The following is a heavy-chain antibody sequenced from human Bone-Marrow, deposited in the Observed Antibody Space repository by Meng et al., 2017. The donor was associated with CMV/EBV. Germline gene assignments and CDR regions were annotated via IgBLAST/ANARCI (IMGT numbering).Heavy chain of an antibody. V-gene: IGHV1-2*02. CDR1: GYTFTGYY. CDR2: INPNSGGT. Sequence: ASVKVSCKASGYTFTGYYMHWVRQAPGQGLEWMGWINPNSGGTNYAQKFQGRVTMTRDTSISTAYMELSRLRSDDTAVYYCASAVYCSSTSCYPPDYYYYGMDVWGQGNTVTVSS. CDR3: ASAVYCSSTSCYPPDYYYYGMDV. J-gene: IGHJ6*02. D-gene: IGHD2-2*01.